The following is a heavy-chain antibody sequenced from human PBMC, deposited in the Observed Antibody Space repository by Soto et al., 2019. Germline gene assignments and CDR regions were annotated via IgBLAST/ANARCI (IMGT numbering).Heavy chain of an antibody. D-gene: IGHD2-15*01. CDR3: ARVHCSAGTCLDGLDF. J-gene: IGHJ6*02. CDR2: ISSSSSYI. V-gene: IGHV3-21*01. CDR1: GFTFSSYS. Sequence: GGSLRLSCAASGFTFSSYSMNWVRQAPGKGLEWVSSISSSSSYIYYADSVKGRFTISRDNAKNSLYLQMNSLRAEDTAVYYCARVHCSAGTCLDGLDFWGQGTTVTVSS.